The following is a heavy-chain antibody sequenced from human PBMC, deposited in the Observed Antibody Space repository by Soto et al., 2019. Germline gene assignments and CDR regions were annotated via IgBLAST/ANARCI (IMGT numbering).Heavy chain of an antibody. CDR3: ARLSGCSGGSCYAFDI. Sequence: SETLSLTCTVSGGSISSYYWSWIRQPPGKGLEWIGYIYYSGSTNYNPSLKSRVTISVDTSKNQFSLKLSSVTAADTAVYYCARLSGCSGGSCYAFDIWGQGTMVTVSS. CDR1: GGSISSYY. J-gene: IGHJ3*02. V-gene: IGHV4-59*08. D-gene: IGHD2-15*01. CDR2: IYYSGST.